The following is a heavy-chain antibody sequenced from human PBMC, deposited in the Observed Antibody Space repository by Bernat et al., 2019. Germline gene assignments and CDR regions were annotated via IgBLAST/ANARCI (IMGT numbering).Heavy chain of an antibody. CDR3: ARDVSDYGDYGSFDY. J-gene: IGHJ4*02. V-gene: IGHV1-18*01. D-gene: IGHD4-17*01. CDR1: GYTFTSYG. Sequence: QVQLVQSGAEVKKPGASVKVSCKASGYTFTSYGISWVRQAPGQGLEWMGWISAYNGNTNYAQKLQGRVTMTTDTSTSTAYMELSSLRSEDTAVYYCARDVSDYGDYGSFDYWGQGTLVTVSS. CDR2: ISAYNGNT.